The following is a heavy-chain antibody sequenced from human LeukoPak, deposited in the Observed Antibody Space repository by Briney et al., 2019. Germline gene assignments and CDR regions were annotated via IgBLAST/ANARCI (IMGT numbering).Heavy chain of an antibody. CDR1: GFTFSNYG. CDR2: IWYDGSNK. Sequence: GGSLRLSCAASGFTFSNYGMHWVRQAPGKGLEWVAAIWYDGSNKYYGDSVKGRFTISRDNSKNTLYLQMNSLRAEDTAAYYCARDMQNTMADYWGQGTLVTVSS. J-gene: IGHJ4*02. V-gene: IGHV3-33*01. D-gene: IGHD3-10*01. CDR3: ARDMQNTMADY.